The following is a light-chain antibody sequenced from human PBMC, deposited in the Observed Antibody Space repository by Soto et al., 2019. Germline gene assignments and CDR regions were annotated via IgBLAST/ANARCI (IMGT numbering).Light chain of an antibody. V-gene: IGLV2-14*03. CDR2: DVS. Sequence: QSALTQPASVSGSPGQSITISCTGTSSDIGGYNYVSWYQQHPVNAPKLMIYDVSDRPSGVSNRFSGSKAGNTASLTISWLQAEAEADYYRGSSASSNTLFLGGGTQLTAL. CDR3: GSSASSNTLF. J-gene: IGLJ7*02. CDR1: SSDIGGYNY.